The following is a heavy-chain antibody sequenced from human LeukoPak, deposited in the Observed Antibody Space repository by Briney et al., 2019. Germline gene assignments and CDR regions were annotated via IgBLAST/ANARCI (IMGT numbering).Heavy chain of an antibody. V-gene: IGHV3-30*02. CDR2: IQNAGSDK. Sequence: GVSLRLSCATSGFTFRTYGMHWVRQAPGKGLEWVAFIQNAGSDKYYADSVKGRFTISRDNSKNTLYLQMNSLRAEDTAVYYCVGAMTSYYYYYMDVWGKGTTVTISS. CDR1: GFTFRTYG. J-gene: IGHJ6*03. CDR3: VGAMTSYYYYYMDV. D-gene: IGHD2-21*02.